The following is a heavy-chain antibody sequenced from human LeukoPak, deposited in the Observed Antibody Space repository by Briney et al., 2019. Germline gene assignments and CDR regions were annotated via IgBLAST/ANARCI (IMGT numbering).Heavy chain of an antibody. CDR2: ISGSGGST. J-gene: IGHJ4*02. CDR3: VKSKYQLLYPFDY. D-gene: IGHD2-2*02. CDR1: GFTFSSYA. Sequence: TGGSLRLSCAASGFTFSSYAMSWVRQAPGKGLEWVSAISGSGGSTYYADSVKGRFTISRDNSKNTLYLQMNSLRAEDTAVYYCVKSKYQLLYPFDYWGQGTLVTVSS. V-gene: IGHV3-23*01.